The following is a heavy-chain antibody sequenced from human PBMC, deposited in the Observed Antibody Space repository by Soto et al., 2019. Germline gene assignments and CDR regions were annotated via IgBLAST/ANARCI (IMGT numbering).Heavy chain of an antibody. Sequence: QVQLVQSGAEVKKPGASVKVSCKVSGYTLTELSMHWVRQAPGKGLEWMGGFDPEDGETIYAQKFQGRVTTTEDTSTDTAYMELSRLRSEDTAVYYCATFVIVATISHFDYWGQGTLVTVSS. V-gene: IGHV1-24*01. CDR2: FDPEDGET. CDR3: ATFVIVATISHFDY. CDR1: GYTLTELS. J-gene: IGHJ4*02. D-gene: IGHD5-12*01.